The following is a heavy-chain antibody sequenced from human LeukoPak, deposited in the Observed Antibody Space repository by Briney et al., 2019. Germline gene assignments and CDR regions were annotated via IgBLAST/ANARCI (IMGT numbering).Heavy chain of an antibody. Sequence: GGPLRLFCAVSGITLSYHVMRWLRQAPGKGVLCVVGISHSGRSPNYAGSVKRRFPIYRDNPKNILYLQMNSLRAEDTAVYFCARRGVVIRVILVGFHKEAFYFDSWGQGALVTVSS. J-gene: IGHJ4*02. CDR1: GITLSYHV. D-gene: IGHD3-22*01. V-gene: IGHV3-23*01. CDR2: ISHSGRSP. CDR3: ARRGVVIRVILVGFHKEAFYFDS.